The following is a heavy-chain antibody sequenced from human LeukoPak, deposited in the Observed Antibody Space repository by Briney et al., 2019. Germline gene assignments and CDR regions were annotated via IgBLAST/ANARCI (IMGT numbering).Heavy chain of an antibody. V-gene: IGHV3-30*18. D-gene: IGHD3-22*01. CDR3: AKTDYYDSSGYSPPAYFQH. Sequence: PGGSLRLSCAASGFTFSSYGMHWVRQAPGKGLEWVAVISYDGSNKYYADSVKGRFTISRDNSKNTLYLQMNSLRAEDTAVYYCAKTDYYDSSGYSPPAYFQHWGQGTLVTVSS. CDR1: GFTFSSYG. CDR2: ISYDGSNK. J-gene: IGHJ1*01.